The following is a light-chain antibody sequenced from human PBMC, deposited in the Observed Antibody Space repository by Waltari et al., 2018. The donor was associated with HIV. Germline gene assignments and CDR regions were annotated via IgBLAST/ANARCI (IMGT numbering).Light chain of an antibody. CDR2: RNN. Sequence: QAGLTQPPSVSKDLRQTATLTCTGNSHNVGNQGATWLQHHQGHPPKLLSYRNNNGPAGFSERFSASRSRNPASRTITGRQPEDEADYYCSAWDSSLGAWVFGGGTKLTVL. CDR3: SAWDSSLGAWV. CDR1: SHNVGNQG. J-gene: IGLJ3*02. V-gene: IGLV10-54*04.